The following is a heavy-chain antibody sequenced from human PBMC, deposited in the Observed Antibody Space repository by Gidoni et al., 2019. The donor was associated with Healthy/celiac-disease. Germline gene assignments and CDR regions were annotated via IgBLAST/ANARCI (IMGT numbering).Heavy chain of an antibody. CDR1: GSTLRRYS. V-gene: IGHV3-48*02. Sequence: EVKLVESGGGLVQPVGSLRLSCAAYGSTLRRYSMHWRRTGPGQGLEWVSYISSSSSTIYYADAVKVRFTISRDNAKNSLYRQMNSLRDEDTAVYYCARERGPRYCSGGSCYQYYYYGMDVWGQGTTVTVSS. CDR3: ARERGPRYCSGGSCYQYYYYGMDV. D-gene: IGHD2-15*01. CDR2: ISSSSSTI. J-gene: IGHJ6*02.